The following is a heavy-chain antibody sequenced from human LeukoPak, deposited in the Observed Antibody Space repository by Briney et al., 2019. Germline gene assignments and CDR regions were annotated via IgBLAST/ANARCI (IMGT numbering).Heavy chain of an antibody. D-gene: IGHD3-10*01. CDR3: ARGPSILLWFGELSFDY. V-gene: IGHV4-59*01. CDR2: IFDSGNT. CDR1: GGSISTYY. Sequence: SETLSLTCTVSGGSISTYYWNWIRQSPGKGLEWIGHIFDSGNTNYNPSLKSRVAISLDTSKNQLSLTLRSVTAADTAVYYCARGPSILLWFGELSFDYWGQGTLVTVSS. J-gene: IGHJ4*02.